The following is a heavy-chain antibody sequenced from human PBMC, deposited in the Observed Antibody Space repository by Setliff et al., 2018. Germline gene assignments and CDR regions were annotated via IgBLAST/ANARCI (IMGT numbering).Heavy chain of an antibody. CDR3: ARDPLPKHYDVVTGYYSAPNYYYMDV. V-gene: IGHV1-2*02. J-gene: IGHJ6*03. Sequence: PSVKVSCKTSGYTFTDYYIHWVRQAPGEGLEWMGWLNPKNNDTSYAQKFLGRVTMTRDTSISAAYMELITLRSDDTALYYCARDPLPKHYDVVTGYYSAPNYYYMDVWGKGTTVTVSS. CDR2: LNPKNNDT. D-gene: IGHD3-9*01. CDR1: GYTFTDYY.